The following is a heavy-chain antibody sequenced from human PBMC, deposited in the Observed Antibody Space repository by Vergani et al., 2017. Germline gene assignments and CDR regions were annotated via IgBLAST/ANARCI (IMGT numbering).Heavy chain of an antibody. D-gene: IGHD3-10*02. CDR3: ARDLFIGKGYFDL. CDR2: ISYDGSNK. J-gene: IGHJ2*01. CDR1: GFTFSSYA. Sequence: QVQLVESGGGVVQPGRSLRLSCAASGFTFSSYAMHWVRQAPGKGLEWVAVISYDGSNKYYADSVKGRFTISRDNSKNTLYLQMNSRRAEDTAVYYCARDLFIGKGYFDLWGRGTLVTVSS. V-gene: IGHV3-30-3*01.